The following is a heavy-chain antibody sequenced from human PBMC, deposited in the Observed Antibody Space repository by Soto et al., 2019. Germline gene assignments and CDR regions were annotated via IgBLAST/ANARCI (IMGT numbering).Heavy chain of an antibody. CDR3: ARTTPSSGWFGGDAFDI. Sequence: GESLRLSCAASGFTFSSYAMHWVRQAPGKGLEWVAVISYDGSNKYYADSVKGRFTISRDNSKNTLYLQMNSLRAEDTAVYYCARTTPSSGWFGGDAFDIWGQGTMVTVSS. D-gene: IGHD6-19*01. CDR1: GFTFSSYA. J-gene: IGHJ3*02. CDR2: ISYDGSNK. V-gene: IGHV3-30-3*01.